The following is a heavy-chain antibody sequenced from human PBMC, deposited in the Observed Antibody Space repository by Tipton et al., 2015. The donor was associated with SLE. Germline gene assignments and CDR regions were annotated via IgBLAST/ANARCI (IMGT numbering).Heavy chain of an antibody. CDR2: ISSSGSTI. J-gene: IGHJ4*02. D-gene: IGHD3-10*01. CDR3: ARELLWFTDLSSFDY. Sequence: SLRLSCAASGFTFSSYEMNWVRQAPGKGLEWVSYISSSGSTIYYADSVKGRFTISRDNAKNSLYVQMNSLRAEDTALYYCARELLWFTDLSSFDYWGQGTLVTVSS. CDR1: GFTFSSYE. V-gene: IGHV3-48*03.